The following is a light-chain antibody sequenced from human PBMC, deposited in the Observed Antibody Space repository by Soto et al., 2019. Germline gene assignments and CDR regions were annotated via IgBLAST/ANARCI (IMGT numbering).Light chain of an antibody. Sequence: DIQMTQSPSTLSAFVGDRVTITCRASQSIGTWLAWYQQKPGKAPKLLIYKASSLESGVPSRFSGSESGTEFTLTISSLQPDDFATYYCQQYNDYSWTFGQGTKVEIK. CDR2: KAS. CDR1: QSIGTW. CDR3: QQYNDYSWT. V-gene: IGKV1-5*03. J-gene: IGKJ1*01.